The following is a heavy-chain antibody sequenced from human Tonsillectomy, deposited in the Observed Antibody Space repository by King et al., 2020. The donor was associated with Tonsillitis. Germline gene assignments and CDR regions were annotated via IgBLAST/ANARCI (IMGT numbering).Heavy chain of an antibody. Sequence: QLVQYGAEVKKPGASMKVSCKASGYTFIDYYMHWVRQAPGQGLEWMGWINPSSGATDLAQKFQGRVTMTRDTSINTAYMELSRLRSDDTAVYYCARIYRGSLGGGWFDPWGQGTLVTVSS. D-gene: IGHD3-16*02. CDR1: GYTFIDYY. CDR3: ARIYRGSLGGGWFDP. V-gene: IGHV1-2*02. CDR2: INPSSGAT. J-gene: IGHJ5*02.